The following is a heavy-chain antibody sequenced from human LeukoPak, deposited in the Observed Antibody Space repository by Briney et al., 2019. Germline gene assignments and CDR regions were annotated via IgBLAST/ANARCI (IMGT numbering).Heavy chain of an antibody. D-gene: IGHD6-6*01. J-gene: IGHJ3*02. V-gene: IGHV1-46*01. CDR1: GYTFTSYY. CDR2: INPSGGST. CDR3: ARSNSKLSSIAARLPPPPHDDFDI. Sequence: ASVKVSCKASGYTFTSYYMHWVRQAPGQGLEWMGIINPSGGSTSDAQKFQGRVTMTRDTSTSAVYMELSSLRSEDTAVYYCARSNSKLSSIAARLPPPPHDDFDIWGQGTMVTVSS.